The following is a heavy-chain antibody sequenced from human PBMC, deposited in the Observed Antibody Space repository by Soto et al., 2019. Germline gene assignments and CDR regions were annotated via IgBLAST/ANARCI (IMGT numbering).Heavy chain of an antibody. V-gene: IGHV3-11*01. J-gene: IGHJ4*02. CDR2: ISSSGSTI. CDR1: GFTFSDYY. D-gene: IGHD3-3*01. Sequence: GGSLRLSCAASGFTFSDYYMSWIRQAPGKGLEWVSYISSSGSTIYYADSVKGRFTISRDNAKNSLYLQMNSLRAEDTAVYYCARDDRVTDDFWSGYYFDYWGQGTLVTVSS. CDR3: ARDDRVTDDFWSGYYFDY.